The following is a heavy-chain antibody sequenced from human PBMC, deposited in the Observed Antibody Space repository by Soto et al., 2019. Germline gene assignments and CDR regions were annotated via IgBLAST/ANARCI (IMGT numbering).Heavy chain of an antibody. Sequence: SETLSLTCAVYGGSFRGYYWSWIRQPPGKGLEWIGEINHRGSANYNPSVKSRVTISVDTSKNQFSLKLNSVTAADTAMYYCARGSRVKIPAATGRDYYYHGMEVWGQGTTVTVSS. D-gene: IGHD1-26*01. J-gene: IGHJ6*02. CDR2: INHRGSA. CDR3: ARGSRVKIPAATGRDYYYHGMEV. V-gene: IGHV4-34*01. CDR1: GGSFRGYY.